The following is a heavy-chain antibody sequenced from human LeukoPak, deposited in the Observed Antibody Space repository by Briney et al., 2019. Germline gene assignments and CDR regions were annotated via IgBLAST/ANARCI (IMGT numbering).Heavy chain of an antibody. Sequence: PSETLSLTCSVSGGSLSRYYWNWIRQPPGKGLECIGYIYYSGSTNYNPSLKSRVTISVDASKNQFSLELSSVTTADTAVYYCARGDTGSYYYFDYWGQGTLVTVSS. CDR2: IYYSGST. CDR3: ARGDTGSYYYFDY. V-gene: IGHV4-59*01. CDR1: GGSLSRYY. J-gene: IGHJ4*02. D-gene: IGHD1-26*01.